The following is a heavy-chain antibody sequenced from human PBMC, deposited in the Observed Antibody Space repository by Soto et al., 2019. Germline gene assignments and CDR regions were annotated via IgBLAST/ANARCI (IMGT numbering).Heavy chain of an antibody. CDR1: GYSFTSYR. J-gene: IGHJ6*02. CDR2: IYPGDSDT. D-gene: IGHD6-13*01. Sequence: PGESLKISCNGSGYSFTSYRIAWVRQMPGKGLEWMGMIYPGDSDTTYSPSFEGQVTISADKSIRTAYLQWSSLKASDTAMYYCARRGTAGAKYSSSWCDHGMDVWGQGTTVTVSS. V-gene: IGHV5-51*01. CDR3: ARRGTAGAKYSSSWCDHGMDV.